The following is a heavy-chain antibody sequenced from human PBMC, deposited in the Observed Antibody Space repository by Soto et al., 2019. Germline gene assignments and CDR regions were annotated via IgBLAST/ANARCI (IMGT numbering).Heavy chain of an antibody. D-gene: IGHD4-17*01. V-gene: IGHV1-8*01. CDR1: GYTYTSYD. Sequence: GASVKVSCKASGYTYTSYDINWVRQATGQGLEWIGWMNPNSGNTGYAQKFQGRVTMTRDKSTNTAYMELSSLRSEDTAVYYCAREDYGDYIFYYYGMDVWGQGTXVTVSS. CDR2: MNPNSGNT. CDR3: AREDYGDYIFYYYGMDV. J-gene: IGHJ6*02.